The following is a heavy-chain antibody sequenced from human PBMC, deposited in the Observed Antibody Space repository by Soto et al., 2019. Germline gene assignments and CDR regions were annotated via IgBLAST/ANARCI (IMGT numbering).Heavy chain of an antibody. CDR1: GFTFSSYS. J-gene: IGHJ4*02. CDR2: ISSSSSTI. V-gene: IGHV3-48*01. D-gene: IGHD3-9*01. Sequence: GGSLRLSCAASGFTFSSYSMNWVRQAPGKGLEWVSYISSSSSTIYYADSVKGRFTISRDNAKNSLYLQMNSLRAEDTAVYYCARVGDSRKLRYFAGAQRDHFDYWGQGTLVTVSS. CDR3: ARVGDSRKLRYFAGAQRDHFDY.